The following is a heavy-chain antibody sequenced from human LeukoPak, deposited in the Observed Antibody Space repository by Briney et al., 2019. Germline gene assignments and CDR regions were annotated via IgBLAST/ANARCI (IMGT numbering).Heavy chain of an antibody. J-gene: IGHJ4*02. Sequence: GASVKVSCKASGYTFTGYYMHWVRQATGQGLEWMGWMNPNSGNTGYAQKFQGRVTMTRNTSISTAYMELSSLRSEDTAVYYCARGKIAAAGMYYWGQGTLVTVSS. D-gene: IGHD6-13*01. CDR2: MNPNSGNT. CDR3: ARGKIAAAGMYY. V-gene: IGHV1-8*02. CDR1: GYTFTGYY.